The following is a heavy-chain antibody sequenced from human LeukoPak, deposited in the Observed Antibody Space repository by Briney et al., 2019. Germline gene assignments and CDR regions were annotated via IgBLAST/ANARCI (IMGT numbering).Heavy chain of an antibody. V-gene: IGHV4-38-2*02. CDR1: GYSISSGYY. J-gene: IGHJ4*02. Sequence: SETLSLTCTVSGYSISSGYYWGWIRQPPGKGLEWIGSIYHSGSTYYNPSLESRVTISVDTSKNQFSLKLSSVTAADTAVYYCARADLLQKSIFGVVVPGFDYWGQGTLVTVSS. D-gene: IGHD3-3*01. CDR3: ARADLLQKSIFGVVVPGFDY. CDR2: IYHSGST.